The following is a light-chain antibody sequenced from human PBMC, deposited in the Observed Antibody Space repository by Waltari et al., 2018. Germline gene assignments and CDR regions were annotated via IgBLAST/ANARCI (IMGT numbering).Light chain of an antibody. V-gene: IGLV4-69*01. CDR1: RGHITNV. Sequence: HLAMTQSPSASASLGASAQLTCTPSRGHITNVIACLQQHPRKGPRYLMKVNSDGSHSKGDDIPDRFSGSSSGAERYLTISSLQSEDEAAYYCQTGGHGTWVFGGGTKLTVL. J-gene: IGLJ3*02. CDR2: VNSDGSH. CDR3: QTGGHGTWV.